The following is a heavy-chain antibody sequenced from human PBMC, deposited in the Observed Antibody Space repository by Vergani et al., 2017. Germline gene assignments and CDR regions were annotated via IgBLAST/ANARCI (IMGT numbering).Heavy chain of an antibody. J-gene: IGHJ4*02. CDR2: IIPIFGTA. CDR1: GGTFSSYA. Sequence: QVQLVQSGAEVKKPGSSVKVSCKASGGTFSSYAISWVRQAPGPGLEWMGGIIPIFGTANYAQKFQGRVTITADESTSTAYMELSSLRSEDTAVYYCARDFGYCSGGSCFVFDYWGQGTLVTVSS. CDR3: ARDFGYCSGGSCFVFDY. D-gene: IGHD2-15*01. V-gene: IGHV1-69*01.